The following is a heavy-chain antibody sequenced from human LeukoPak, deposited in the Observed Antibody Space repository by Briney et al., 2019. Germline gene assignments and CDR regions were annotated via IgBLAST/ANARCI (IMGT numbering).Heavy chain of an antibody. Sequence: KSGGSLRLSCAASGFTFSSYSMNWVRQAPGKGLEWVSSISSSSSYIYYADSVKGRFTISRDNAKNSLYLQMNSLRAEDTAVYYCARDWARIAVAGKPDPGYWGQRTLVTVSS. V-gene: IGHV3-21*01. CDR1: GFTFSSYS. CDR3: ARDWARIAVAGKPDPGY. CDR2: ISSSSSYI. J-gene: IGHJ4*02. D-gene: IGHD6-19*01.